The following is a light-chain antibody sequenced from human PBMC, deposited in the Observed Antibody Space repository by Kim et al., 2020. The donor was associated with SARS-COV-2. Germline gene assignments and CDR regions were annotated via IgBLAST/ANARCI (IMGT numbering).Light chain of an antibody. CDR3: QKYNSAPRT. V-gene: IGKV1-27*01. Sequence: ASIGDRVISTCRASQDIRSHLAWYQQKPGKVPNLLIYEASALQSGVPSRFSGSGSGTDFALTISSLQPEDVATYYCQKYNSAPRTFGQGTKVDIK. J-gene: IGKJ1*01. CDR1: QDIRSH. CDR2: EAS.